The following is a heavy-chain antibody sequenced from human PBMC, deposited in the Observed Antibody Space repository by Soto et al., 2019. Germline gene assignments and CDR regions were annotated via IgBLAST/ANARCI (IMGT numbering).Heavy chain of an antibody. D-gene: IGHD6-19*01. Sequence: QVQLVQSGAEVKKPGASVKVSCKASGYTFTSYAMHWVRQAPGQRLEWMGWINAGNGNPKYSQKFQVRVTITRHTSARTAYTELSSLSYAATAVYYCAVSIAVAGPCYYWGQGTLVTVSS. CDR1: GYTFTSYA. CDR2: INAGNGNP. J-gene: IGHJ4*02. V-gene: IGHV1-3*01. CDR3: AVSIAVAGPCYY.